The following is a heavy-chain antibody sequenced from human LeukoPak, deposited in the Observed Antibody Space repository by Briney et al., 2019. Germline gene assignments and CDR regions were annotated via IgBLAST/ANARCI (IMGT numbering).Heavy chain of an antibody. CDR2: IYYSGST. Sequence: PSETLSLTCTVSGGSISSGDYYWSWIRQPPGKGLEWIGYIYYSGSTYYNPSLKSRVTISVDTSKNQFSLKLSSVTAADTAVYYCARRGSGKYFDQWGQGTLVTVSS. CDR1: GGSISSGDYY. V-gene: IGHV4-30-4*01. CDR3: ARRGSGKYFDQ. J-gene: IGHJ4*02. D-gene: IGHD3-10*01.